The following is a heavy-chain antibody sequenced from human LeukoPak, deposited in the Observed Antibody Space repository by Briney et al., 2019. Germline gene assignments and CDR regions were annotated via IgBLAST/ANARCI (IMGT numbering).Heavy chain of an antibody. CDR2: IYHSGST. J-gene: IGHJ4*02. Sequence: EPSQTLSLTCTVSGGSISSGDYYWSWIRQPPGKGLEWIGYIYHSGSTYYNPSLKSRVTISVDTSKNQFSLKLSSVTAADTAVYYCARGNVLRFLEWLAYFDYWGQGTLVTVSS. CDR3: ARGNVLRFLEWLAYFDY. CDR1: GGSISSGDYY. V-gene: IGHV4-30-4*08. D-gene: IGHD3-3*01.